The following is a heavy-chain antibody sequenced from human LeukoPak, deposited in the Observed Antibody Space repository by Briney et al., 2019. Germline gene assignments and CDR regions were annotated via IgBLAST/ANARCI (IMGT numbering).Heavy chain of an antibody. Sequence: PGGSLRLSCAASGFTFDDYGMSWVRQAPGKGLEWVSGINWNGGSTGYADSVKGRFTISRDNAKNSLYLQMNSLRAEDTAVYYCAKEAEGYYYDSYPAVWGQGTLVTVSS. CDR1: GFTFDDYG. CDR2: INWNGGST. CDR3: AKEAEGYYYDSYPAV. D-gene: IGHD3-22*01. V-gene: IGHV3-20*04. J-gene: IGHJ4*02.